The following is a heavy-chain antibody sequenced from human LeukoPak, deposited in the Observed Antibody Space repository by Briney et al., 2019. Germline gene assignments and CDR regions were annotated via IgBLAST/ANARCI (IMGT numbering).Heavy chain of an antibody. J-gene: IGHJ6*03. CDR3: ARKVGYCSGGSCFTGYYYYYYMDV. CDR2: ISVSGNT. Sequence: GGSLRLSCAASGFTLSSYAMSWVRQGPGKGLEWVSAISVSGNTYHADSVKGRFTISRDNSKNTLYLQMNSLRAEDTAVYYCARKVGYCSGGSCFTGYYYYYYMDVWGKGTTVTVSS. D-gene: IGHD2-15*01. CDR1: GFTLSSYA. V-gene: IGHV3-23*01.